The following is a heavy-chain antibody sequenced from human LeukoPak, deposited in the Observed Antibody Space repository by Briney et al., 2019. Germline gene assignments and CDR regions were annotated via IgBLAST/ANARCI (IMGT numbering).Heavy chain of an antibody. Sequence: SETQSLTCTVSGGSISSYYWSWIRQPAGKGLEWIGRIYTSGSTNYNPSLKSRVTMSVDTSKNQFSLKLSSVTAADTAVYYCAREGYYSPPYYYYMDVWGKGTTVTVSS. V-gene: IGHV4-4*07. CDR3: AREGYYSPPYYYYMDV. CDR1: GGSISSYY. D-gene: IGHD1-26*01. J-gene: IGHJ6*03. CDR2: IYTSGST.